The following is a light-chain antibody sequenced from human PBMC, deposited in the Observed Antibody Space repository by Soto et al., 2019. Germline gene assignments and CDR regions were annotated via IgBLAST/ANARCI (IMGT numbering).Light chain of an antibody. CDR3: AAWDDSLSGGYV. J-gene: IGLJ1*01. Sequence: QSVLTQPPSASGTPGRRVTISCSGSSSNIGSNYVYWYQQLPGTAPKLLIYRNNQRPSGVPDRFSGSKSGTSASLAISGLRSEDEADYYCAAWDDSLSGGYVFGTGTKLTVL. CDR1: SSNIGSNY. V-gene: IGLV1-47*01. CDR2: RNN.